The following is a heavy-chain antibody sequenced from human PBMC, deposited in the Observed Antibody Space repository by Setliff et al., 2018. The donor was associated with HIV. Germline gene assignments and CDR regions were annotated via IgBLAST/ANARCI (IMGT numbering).Heavy chain of an antibody. J-gene: IGHJ6*03. CDR3: ARGRVVGEYTFGLDYMDV. D-gene: IGHD5-18*01. V-gene: IGHV3-48*04. CDR1: GFIFSTYS. Sequence: GGSLRLSCAASGFIFSTYSMNWVRQAPGKGLEWVAYISSDGGTIYYADSVKGRFTISRDNAKNSLYLQMNSLRAEDTAVYYCARGRVVGEYTFGLDYMDVWGKGTTVTVSS. CDR2: ISSDGGTI.